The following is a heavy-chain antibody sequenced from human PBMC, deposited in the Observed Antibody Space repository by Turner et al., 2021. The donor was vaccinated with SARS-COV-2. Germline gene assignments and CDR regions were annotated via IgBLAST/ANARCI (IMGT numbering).Heavy chain of an antibody. CDR2: INPSGGGT. V-gene: IGHV1-46*03. J-gene: IGHJ4*02. CDR1: GYIFINYY. Sequence: QVQQVQSGVEVKKHGASVKVSCKAAGYIFINYYIHWLRQAPGQGLEVVGIINPSGGGTRYAQKFRGRVTMTRDTSTSTVSMELSSLRSEDTAVYYCARGELWSFSSYDNWGQGTLVTVSS. CDR3: ARGELWSFSSYDN. D-gene: IGHD3-10*01.